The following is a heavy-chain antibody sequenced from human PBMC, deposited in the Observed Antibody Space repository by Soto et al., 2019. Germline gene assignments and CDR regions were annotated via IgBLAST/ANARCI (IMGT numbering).Heavy chain of an antibody. D-gene: IGHD3-3*01. CDR2: IKSKTDGGTT. V-gene: IGHV3-15*01. J-gene: IGHJ4*02. CDR3: TTDRRLRFLEWLFRFDY. CDR1: GFTFSNAW. Sequence: GSLRLSCAASGFTFSNAWMSWVRQAPGKGLEWVGRIKSKTDGGTTDYAAPVKGRFTISRDDSKNTLYLQMNSLKTEDTAVYYCTTDRRLRFLEWLFRFDYWGQGTLVTVSS.